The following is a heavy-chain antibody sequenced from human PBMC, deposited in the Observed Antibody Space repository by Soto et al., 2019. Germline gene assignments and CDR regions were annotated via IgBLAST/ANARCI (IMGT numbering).Heavy chain of an antibody. Sequence: EVQLVESGGGLVQPGGSLRLSCAASGFSLSDYWMHWVRQAPGEGLVWLSRITRDGSSTNYADSVKGRFTIPRDSAKNTLYSQLTSLRGEDTAVYYCVRGANDYYYFAYWGQGTLVIVSS. D-gene: IGHD3-16*01. CDR3: VRGANDYYYFAY. CDR2: ITRDGSST. CDR1: GFSLSDYW. V-gene: IGHV3-74*01. J-gene: IGHJ4*02.